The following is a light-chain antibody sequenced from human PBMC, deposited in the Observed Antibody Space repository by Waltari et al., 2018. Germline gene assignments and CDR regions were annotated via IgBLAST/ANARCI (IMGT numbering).Light chain of an antibody. V-gene: IGKV3-20*01. CDR1: QSVTGSF. CDR3: QQYGASPS. CDR2: NTS. J-gene: IGKJ4*01. Sequence: EIVLTQSPDTLSLCPGARATLSCRASQSVTGSFLAWYQQKPGKSPRLLIYNTSNRATGIPDRFSGSGSGTHFTLTISRLEPEDFAVYYCQQYGASPSFGGGTKVEVK.